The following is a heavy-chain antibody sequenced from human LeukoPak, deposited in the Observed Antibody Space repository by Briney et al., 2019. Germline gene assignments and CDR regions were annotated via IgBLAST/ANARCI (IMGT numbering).Heavy chain of an antibody. CDR2: INQDGTER. CDR1: GFTFSNYW. Sequence: HAGGSLRLSCAASGFTFSNYWMNWVRQAAGRGLEWVANINQDGTERYYVESVKGRFTISRDNSKNTLYLQMNSLRAEDTAVYYCARDGPDYDMDVWGKGTTVTVSS. V-gene: IGHV3-7*01. J-gene: IGHJ6*04. CDR3: ARDGPDYDMDV.